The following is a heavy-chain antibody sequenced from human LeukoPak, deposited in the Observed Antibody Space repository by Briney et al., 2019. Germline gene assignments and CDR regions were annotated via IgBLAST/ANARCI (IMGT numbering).Heavy chain of an antibody. CDR1: GGSISSHY. J-gene: IGHJ4*02. Sequence: SETLSLTCTVSGGSISSHYWNWIRQPPGKGLEWIGYIHYSGTTNYNPSLKGRVTISVDTSKNQFSLKLSSVTAADTAVYYCARDSCGGDCYPDHWGQGTLVTVSS. V-gene: IGHV4-59*11. D-gene: IGHD2-21*02. CDR3: ARDSCGGDCYPDH. CDR2: IHYSGTT.